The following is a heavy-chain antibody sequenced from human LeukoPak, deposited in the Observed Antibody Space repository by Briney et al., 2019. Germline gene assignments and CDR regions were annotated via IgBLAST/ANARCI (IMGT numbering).Heavy chain of an antibody. CDR3: ARGGDDSSGYDLAGVDY. CDR1: GYTFTGYY. V-gene: IGHV1-2*02. J-gene: IGHJ4*02. Sequence: ASVKVSCEASGYTFTGYYMHWVRQAPGQGLEWMGWINPNSGGTNYAQKFQGRVTMTRDTSISTAYMELSRLRSDDTAVYYCARGGDDSSGYDLAGVDYWGQGTLVTVSS. D-gene: IGHD3-22*01. CDR2: INPNSGGT.